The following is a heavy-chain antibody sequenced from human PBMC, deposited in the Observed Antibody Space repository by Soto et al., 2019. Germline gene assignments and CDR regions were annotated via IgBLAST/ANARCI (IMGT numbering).Heavy chain of an antibody. J-gene: IGHJ6*02. CDR3: ARLGYGYYYYYGMDV. CDR1: GGSISSSSYY. Sequence: QLQLQESGPGLVKPSETLSLTCTVSGGSISSSSYYWGWIRQPPGKGLEWIGSIYYSGSTYYNPSLKSRVTISVDTSKNQFSLKLSSVTAADTAVYYCARLGYGYYYYYGMDVWGQGTTVTVSS. D-gene: IGHD5-18*01. V-gene: IGHV4-39*01. CDR2: IYYSGST.